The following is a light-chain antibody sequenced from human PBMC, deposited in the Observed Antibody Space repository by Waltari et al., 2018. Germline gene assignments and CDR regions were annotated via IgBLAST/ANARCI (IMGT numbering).Light chain of an antibody. J-gene: IGKJ4*01. CDR1: QTILYSPTNRNY. CDR2: WAS. Sequence: DFVMTQSPDSLAVSLGERATINCQSSQTILYSPTNRNYLARYQQRPGQPPKLLIYWASVRASGVPDRFSGSGSGTDFTLTISSLQPEDVAVYYCQQYITTLTFGGGTKVEIK. CDR3: QQYITTLT. V-gene: IGKV4-1*01.